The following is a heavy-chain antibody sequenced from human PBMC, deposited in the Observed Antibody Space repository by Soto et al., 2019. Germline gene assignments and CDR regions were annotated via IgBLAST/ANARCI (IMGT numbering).Heavy chain of an antibody. V-gene: IGHV1-2*02. CDR1: GYTFTGYY. Sequence: GASVKVSCKASGYTFTGYYMHWVRQAPGQGFEWMGRISPKSGGTNYAQKFVGRVTMTWDTSLETAYMELSSLISEDTAVYYCARPPGYISDWYYFDLWGQGTLVTVSS. CDR3: ARPPGYISDWYYFDL. CDR2: ISPKSGGT. J-gene: IGHJ4*02. D-gene: IGHD3-9*01.